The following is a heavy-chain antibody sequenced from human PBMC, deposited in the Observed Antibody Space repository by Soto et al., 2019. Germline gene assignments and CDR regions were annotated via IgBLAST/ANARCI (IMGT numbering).Heavy chain of an antibody. CDR2: ISYDGSNK. CDR3: ARDRITIFGVVSDVTDYXMDG. J-gene: IGHJ6*02. CDR1: GFTFSSYA. V-gene: IGHV3-30-3*01. Sequence: GGSLRLSCAASGFTFSSYAMHWVRQAPGKGLEWVAVISYDGSNKYYADSVKGRFTISRDNSKNTLYLQMNSLRAEDTAVYYCARDRITIFGVVSDVTDYXMDGWGQGTTVTVSS. D-gene: IGHD3-3*01.